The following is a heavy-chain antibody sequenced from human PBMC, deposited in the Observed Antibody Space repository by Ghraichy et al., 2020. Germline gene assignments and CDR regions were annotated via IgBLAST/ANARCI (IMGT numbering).Heavy chain of an antibody. J-gene: IGHJ4*02. V-gene: IGHV3-30*03. CDR3: ARFFSGSSGAGFDL. D-gene: IGHD1-26*01. CDR1: GFSFNTYE. CDR2: ISYDGSHK. Sequence: LTCAASGFSFNTYEMHWVRQAPGKGLEWVTVISYDGSHKFYADSVKDRFTISRDNSKNTLYVEMNNLRGEDTGVYYCARFFSGSSGAGFDLWGQGTLVTVSS.